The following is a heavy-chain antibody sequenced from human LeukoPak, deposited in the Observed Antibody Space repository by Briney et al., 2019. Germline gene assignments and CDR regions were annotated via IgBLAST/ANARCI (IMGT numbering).Heavy chain of an antibody. V-gene: IGHV3-30*18. CDR2: ISYDGSNK. Sequence: PGGSLRLSCAASGFTFSSYDMHWVRRAPGKGLEWVTVISYDGSNKYYGDSVKGRFTISRDNSKNTLYLKMNSLRAEDTAMYYCAKEGSNGDFDYWGQGTLVTVSS. D-gene: IGHD1-26*01. J-gene: IGHJ4*02. CDR1: GFTFSSYD. CDR3: AKEGSNGDFDY.